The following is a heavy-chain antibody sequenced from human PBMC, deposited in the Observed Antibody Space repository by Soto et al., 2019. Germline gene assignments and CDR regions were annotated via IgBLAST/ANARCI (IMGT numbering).Heavy chain of an antibody. Sequence: SETLSLTCTVSGGSISNYYWTWIRQPPGKGLEWIGYIYYSGSTNYNPSLKSRVTISVDTSKNQFSLKLSSVTAADTAVYYCARRVDTAMAADYFDYWGQGTLVTVSS. V-gene: IGHV4-59*01. J-gene: IGHJ4*02. CDR1: GGSISNYY. CDR3: ARRVDTAMAADYFDY. CDR2: IYYSGST. D-gene: IGHD5-18*01.